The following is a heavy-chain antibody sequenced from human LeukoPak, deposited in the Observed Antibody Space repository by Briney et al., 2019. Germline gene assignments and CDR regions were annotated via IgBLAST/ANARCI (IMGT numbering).Heavy chain of an antibody. CDR2: INYGGDT. CDR3: ARGLGWKVTPMGLFYMDV. CDR1: GGSFSGYD. Sequence: PSETLSLTCGVDGGSFSGYDWSWVRQPPGKGLEWIGEINYGGDTNYNPSLKSQVAISVDTSKNQFSLKVRSVTAADTAVYFCARGLGWKVTPMGLFYMDVWGEGATVTVSS. V-gene: IGHV4-34*01. J-gene: IGHJ6*03. D-gene: IGHD1-1*01.